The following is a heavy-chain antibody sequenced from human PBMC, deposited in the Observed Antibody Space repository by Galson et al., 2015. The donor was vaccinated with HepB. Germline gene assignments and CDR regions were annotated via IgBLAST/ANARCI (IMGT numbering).Heavy chain of an antibody. D-gene: IGHD3-10*01. Sequence: SETLSLTCTVSGGSISRYSWSWIRQPPGKGLECIGCISYSGTTNYNPSLRGRVTISVDTAKRQFSLSLTSVTPADTAVYYCARVAPEDSSEFPSRRVDSWGQGTLVTVSS. CDR1: GGSISRYS. V-gene: IGHV4-59*01. J-gene: IGHJ4*02. CDR3: ARVAPEDSSEFPSRRVDS. CDR2: ISYSGTT.